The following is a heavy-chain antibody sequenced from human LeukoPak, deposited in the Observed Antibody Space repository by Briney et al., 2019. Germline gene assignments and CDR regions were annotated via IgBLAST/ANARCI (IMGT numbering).Heavy chain of an antibody. CDR2: IYYSGST. CDR3: ARSKRQNYYYMDV. J-gene: IGHJ6*03. Sequence: SETLSLTCTVSGGSISSHYWSWIRQPPGKGLEWIGYIYYSGSTNYNPSLKSRVTISVDTSKNQFSLKLSSVTAADTAVYYCARSKRQNYYYMDVWGKGTTVTVSS. CDR1: GGSISSHY. V-gene: IGHV4-59*11.